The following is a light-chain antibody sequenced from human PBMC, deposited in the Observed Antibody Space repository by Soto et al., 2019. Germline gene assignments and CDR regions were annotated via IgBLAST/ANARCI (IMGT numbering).Light chain of an antibody. CDR2: GAS. CDR3: QQYNNWPRGT. V-gene: IGKV3-15*01. Sequence: ILMTQPPASLSASRAERATISCRASQSVSSNLAWYQKKPGQAPRLLIYGASTRATGIPARFSGSGSGTEFTLTISSLQSEDFAVYYGQQYNNWPRGTFGQGTKVDIK. CDR1: QSVSSN. J-gene: IGKJ1*01.